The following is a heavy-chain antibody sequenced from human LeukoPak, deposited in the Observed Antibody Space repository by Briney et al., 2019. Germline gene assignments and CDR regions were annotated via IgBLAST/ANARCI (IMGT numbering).Heavy chain of an antibody. V-gene: IGHV3-9*01. D-gene: IGHD2-15*01. J-gene: IGHJ6*02. Sequence: GRSLRLSCAASGFTLDDYAMHWVRQAPGKGLEWVSGISWNSGSIGYADSVKGRFTISRDNAKNSLYLQMNSLRAEDTALYYCAKDMSQDPYGMDVWGQGTTVTVSS. CDR3: AKDMSQDPYGMDV. CDR1: GFTLDDYA. CDR2: ISWNSGSI.